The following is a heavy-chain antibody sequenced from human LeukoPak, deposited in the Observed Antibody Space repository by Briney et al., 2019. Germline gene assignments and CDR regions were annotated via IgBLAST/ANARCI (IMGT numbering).Heavy chain of an antibody. CDR3: AKGFFSSAADAFDV. D-gene: IGHD6-19*01. J-gene: IGHJ3*01. Sequence: QPGGSLRLSCVGSGFTLATYVMTWVRQAPGEGLEWVSAITGSGGFTSYGDSVEGRFSLYRDESKNTLFLQLNSLRVEDTAVYYCAKGFFSSAADAFDVWGQGTMVTVSS. V-gene: IGHV3-23*01. CDR2: ITGSGGFT. CDR1: GFTLATYV.